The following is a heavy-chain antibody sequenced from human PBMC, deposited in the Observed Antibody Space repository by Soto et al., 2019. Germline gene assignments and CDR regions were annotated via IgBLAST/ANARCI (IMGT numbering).Heavy chain of an antibody. CDR2: IKQDGSEK. Sequence: ESGGGLVQPGGSLRLSCAASGFTFSSYWMSWVRQAPGKGLEWVANIKQDGSEKYYVDSVKGRFTISRDNAKNSLYLQMNSLRAEDTAVYYCAREALKDIVVVVAALDYWGQGTLVTVSS. V-gene: IGHV3-7*01. D-gene: IGHD2-15*01. J-gene: IGHJ4*02. CDR1: GFTFSSYW. CDR3: AREALKDIVVVVAALDY.